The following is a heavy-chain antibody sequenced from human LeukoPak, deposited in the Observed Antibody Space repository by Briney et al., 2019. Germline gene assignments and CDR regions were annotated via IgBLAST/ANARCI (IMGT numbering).Heavy chain of an antibody. J-gene: IGHJ6*03. CDR2: IYYTGST. CDR3: ARLRVRPSNYYYYYMDV. V-gene: IGHV4-59*01. D-gene: IGHD3-10*01. Sequence: SETLSLTCTVSGGSISGYYWSWIRQSPGKGLESLGYIYYTGSTNYNPSLKSRVTMSVDTSNNQFSLRLSSVTAADTAVYYCARLRVRPSNYYYYYMDVWGKGTTVTISS. CDR1: GGSISGYY.